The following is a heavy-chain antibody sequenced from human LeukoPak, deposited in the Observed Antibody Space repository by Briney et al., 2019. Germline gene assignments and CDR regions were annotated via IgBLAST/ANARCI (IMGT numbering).Heavy chain of an antibody. J-gene: IGHJ2*01. V-gene: IGHV4-4*07. Sequence: SETLSLTCTVSGGSISSYYWSWIRQPAGKGLEWIGRIYTSGSTNYNPSLKSRVTMSVDTSKNQFSLKLSSVTAAYTAVYYCARGAIAAAHWYFDLWGRGTLVTVSS. CDR1: GGSISSYY. D-gene: IGHD6-13*01. CDR2: IYTSGST. CDR3: ARGAIAAAHWYFDL.